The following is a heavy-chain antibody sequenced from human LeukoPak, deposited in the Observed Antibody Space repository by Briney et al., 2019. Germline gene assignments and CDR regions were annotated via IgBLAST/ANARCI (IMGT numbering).Heavy chain of an antibody. D-gene: IGHD4-11*01. V-gene: IGHV3-66*01. CDR1: EFSVGSNY. CDR3: ARWLVTDYIDGLGY. Sequence: PGGSLRLSCAASEFSVGSNYMTWVRQAPGKGLEWVSLIYSGGSTYYADSVKGRFTISRDNSKNTLYLQMNSLRAEDTAVYYCARWLVTDYIDGLGYWGQGTLVTVSS. J-gene: IGHJ4*02. CDR2: IYSGGST.